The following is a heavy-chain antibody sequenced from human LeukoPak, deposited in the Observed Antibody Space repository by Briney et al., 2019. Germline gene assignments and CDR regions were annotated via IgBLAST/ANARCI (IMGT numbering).Heavy chain of an antibody. J-gene: IGHJ4*02. Sequence: GGSLRLSCVGSGFSFSMYNMNWVRQAPGKGLEWISYISGSGDIKNYADSVKGRFSVSRDNAKNSLYLQLGSLRAEDTAVYYCAKEGTVLLWFGELSPEYYFDYWGQGTLVTVSS. D-gene: IGHD3-10*01. CDR3: AKEGTVLLWFGELSPEYYFDY. V-gene: IGHV3-48*01. CDR1: GFSFSMYN. CDR2: ISGSGDIK.